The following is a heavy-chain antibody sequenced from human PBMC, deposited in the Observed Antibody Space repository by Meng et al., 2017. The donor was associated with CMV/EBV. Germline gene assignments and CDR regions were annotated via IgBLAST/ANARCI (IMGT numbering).Heavy chain of an antibody. J-gene: IGHJ4*02. V-gene: IGHV4-39*07. CDR3: ASIVGAQDY. Sequence: QLQPQGSGPGLVKPSETLSLTCTGSGGSISSSSYYWGWIRQPPGKGLEWIGSIYYSGSTYYNPSLKSRVTISVDTSKNQFSLKLSSVTAADTAVYYCASIVGAQDYWGQGTLVTVSS. CDR2: IYYSGST. D-gene: IGHD1-26*01. CDR1: GGSISSSSYY.